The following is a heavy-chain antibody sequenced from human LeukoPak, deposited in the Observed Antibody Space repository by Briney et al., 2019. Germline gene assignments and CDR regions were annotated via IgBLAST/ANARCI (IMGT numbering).Heavy chain of an antibody. Sequence: GGSLRLSCAASGFTFSNYAMSWVRQAPGKGLEWVSSMSGSGGSTYYADSVKGRFTISRDNSKNTLYLQMNNLRAEDTAVYYCATDTNQGRNGLDVWGQGTTVTVSS. J-gene: IGHJ6*02. CDR1: GFTFSNYA. D-gene: IGHD1-14*01. CDR2: MSGSGGST. CDR3: ATDTNQGRNGLDV. V-gene: IGHV3-23*01.